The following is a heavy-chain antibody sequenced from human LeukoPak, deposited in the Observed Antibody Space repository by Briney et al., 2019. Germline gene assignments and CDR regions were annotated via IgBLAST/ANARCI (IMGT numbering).Heavy chain of an antibody. CDR2: IIPIFGTA. D-gene: IGHD3-3*01. CDR1: GGTFSSYA. V-gene: IGHV1-69*13. CDR3: ARYDFWSGFGWFDP. J-gene: IGHJ5*02. Sequence: SVKVSCKASGGTFSSYAISWVRQAPGQGLEWMGGIIPIFGTANYAQKFQGRVAITADESTSTAYMELSSLRSEDTAVYYCARYDFWSGFGWFDPWGQGTLVTVSS.